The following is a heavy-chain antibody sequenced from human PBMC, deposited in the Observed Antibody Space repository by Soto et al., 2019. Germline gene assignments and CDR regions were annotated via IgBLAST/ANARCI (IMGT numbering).Heavy chain of an antibody. Sequence: QVQLVQSGAEVKRPGASVKVSCKVSGDSLTDLLIHWVRQAPGKGLEYMGGSDPEDGEAMYAQNFQGRVTMTEDTSTDTSYMELTSLTSDDTAVYYCAVANSGTYYGYLDPWGQGTLVTVSA. D-gene: IGHD1-26*01. CDR1: GDSLTDLL. J-gene: IGHJ5*02. V-gene: IGHV1-24*01. CDR2: SDPEDGEA. CDR3: AVANSGTYYGYLDP.